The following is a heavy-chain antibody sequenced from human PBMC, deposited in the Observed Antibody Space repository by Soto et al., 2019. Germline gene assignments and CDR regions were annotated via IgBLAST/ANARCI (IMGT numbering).Heavy chain of an antibody. Sequence: GGSLRLSCAASGVTVCSNYMGWVRQAPGMGLEWVSVIYSGGSTYYADSVKGRFTISRHNSKNTLYLQMNSLRAEDTAVYYCARGYYYYDSSGSLPNDIWGQGTMVTVSS. V-gene: IGHV3-53*04. CDR1: GVTVCSNY. CDR3: ARGYYYYDSSGSLPNDI. D-gene: IGHD3-22*01. J-gene: IGHJ3*02. CDR2: IYSGGST.